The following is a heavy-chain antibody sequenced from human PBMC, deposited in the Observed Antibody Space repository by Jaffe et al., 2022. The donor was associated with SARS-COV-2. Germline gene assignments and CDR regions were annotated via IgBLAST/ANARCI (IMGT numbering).Heavy chain of an antibody. Sequence: QVQLQESGPGLVKPSQTLSLTCTVSGGSISSGDYYWTWIRQPAGKGLEWIGRIYTSGSTNYNPSLKSRVSISVDTSKNQFSLMLSSVTAADTAVYFCARDSDYGDYVVRYGMDVWGQGTTVTVSS. D-gene: IGHD4-17*01. CDR2: IYTSGST. CDR1: GGSISSGDYY. V-gene: IGHV4-61*02. J-gene: IGHJ6*02. CDR3: ARDSDYGDYVVRYGMDV.